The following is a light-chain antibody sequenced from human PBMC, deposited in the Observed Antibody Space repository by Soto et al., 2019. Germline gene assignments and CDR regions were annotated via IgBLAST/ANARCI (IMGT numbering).Light chain of an antibody. CDR3: QQYDNRPPWT. J-gene: IGKJ1*01. CDR2: RTS. Sequence: EIVMTQSPATLCVSPGERATLSCRASQSISSNLAWYQQKPGQAPRLLMCRTSSRATGFPARFSGSGSGTELNLTISSLQSEDFGAYYCQQYDNRPPWTFGQGTKVDIK. CDR1: QSISSN. V-gene: IGKV3-15*01.